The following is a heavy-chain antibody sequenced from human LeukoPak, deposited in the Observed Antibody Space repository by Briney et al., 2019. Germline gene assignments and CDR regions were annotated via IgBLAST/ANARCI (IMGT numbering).Heavy chain of an antibody. J-gene: IGHJ3*02. CDR3: ARALNGFDI. CDR2: IYSGGSI. V-gene: IGHV3-53*01. Sequence: GGSLRLSCAASGFTVSSNYMTWVRQAPGKGLEWVSVIYSGGSIYYADSVKGRFTISRDNSRNALYLQMNSLRAEDTAVYYCARALNGFDIWGPGTLVTVSS. CDR1: GFTVSSNY.